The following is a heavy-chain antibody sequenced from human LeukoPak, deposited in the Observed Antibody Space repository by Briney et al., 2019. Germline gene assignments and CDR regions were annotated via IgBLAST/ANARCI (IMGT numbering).Heavy chain of an antibody. D-gene: IGHD1-1*01. CDR1: GFTFSSYA. CDR3: ASSSVFEGTHYYFDY. Sequence: GGSLRLSCAASGFTFSSYAMSWVRQAPGKGLEWVSSISGSGGSTYYADSVKGRFTISRDNSKNTLYLQMNSLRAEDTAVYYCASSSVFEGTHYYFDYWGQGTLVTVSS. V-gene: IGHV3-23*01. CDR2: ISGSGGST. J-gene: IGHJ4*02.